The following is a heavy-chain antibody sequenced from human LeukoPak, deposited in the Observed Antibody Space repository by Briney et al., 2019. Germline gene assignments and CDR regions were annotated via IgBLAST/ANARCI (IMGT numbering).Heavy chain of an antibody. CDR2: ISSSSNEI. CDR3: ARDTRENTYSYYMDV. Sequence: LTGGSLRLSCAASGFTFSSYSMNWVRQAPEKGLEWVSYISSSSNEIYYADSVRGRFTISRDNANNSLFLQMNSLRAEDTAVYYCARDTRENTYSYYMDVWGRGTTVTVSS. CDR1: GFTFSSYS. V-gene: IGHV3-48*01. D-gene: IGHD2-21*01. J-gene: IGHJ6*03.